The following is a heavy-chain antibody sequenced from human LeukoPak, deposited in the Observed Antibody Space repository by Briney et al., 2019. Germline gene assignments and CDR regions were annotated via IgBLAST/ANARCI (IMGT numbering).Heavy chain of an antibody. J-gene: IGHJ4*02. D-gene: IGHD2-2*01. CDR1: GFTFSSYS. CDR3: ARGYGCSSTSCYYGGY. Sequence: GGSLRLSCAASGFTFSSYSMNWVRQAPGKGLEWVSYISSSSSTIYYADSVKGRFTISRDNAKNSLYLQMNSLRAEDTAVYYCARGYGCSSTSCYYGGYWGQGTLVTVSS. CDR2: ISSSSSTI. V-gene: IGHV3-48*01.